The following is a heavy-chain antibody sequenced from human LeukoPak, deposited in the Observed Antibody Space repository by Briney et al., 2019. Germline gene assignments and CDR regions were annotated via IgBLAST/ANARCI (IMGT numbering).Heavy chain of an antibody. CDR2: INPNSGGT. J-gene: IGHJ4*02. V-gene: IGHV1-2*02. CDR1: GYTFTGYY. Sequence: ASVKVSCKASGYTFTGYYMHWVRQAPGQGLEWMGWINPNSGGTNYAQKFQGRVTMTRDTSISTAYMELSRLRSDDTAVYYCAREKWELHPTDYWGQGTLVTVSS. CDR3: AREKWELHPTDY. D-gene: IGHD1-26*01.